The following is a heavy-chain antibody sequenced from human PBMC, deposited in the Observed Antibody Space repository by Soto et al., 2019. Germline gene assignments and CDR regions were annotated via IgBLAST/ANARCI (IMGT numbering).Heavy chain of an antibody. Sequence: QVQLVQSGAEVKKPGSSVKVSCKASGGTFSSYAISWVRQAPGQGLEWMGGIIPIFGTANYAQKFQGRVTITADKSTSTAYMELSSLRSEDTAVYYCARDEGICGGDCYGYYYYYSMDVWGQGTTVTVCS. CDR1: GGTFSSYA. J-gene: IGHJ6*02. V-gene: IGHV1-69*06. D-gene: IGHD2-21*02. CDR2: IIPIFGTA. CDR3: ARDEGICGGDCYGYYYYYSMDV.